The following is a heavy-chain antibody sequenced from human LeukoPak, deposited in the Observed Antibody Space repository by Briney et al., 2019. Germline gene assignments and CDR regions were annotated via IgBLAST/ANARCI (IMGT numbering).Heavy chain of an antibody. CDR2: ISGSGGST. D-gene: IGHD6-19*01. CDR3: AKDRDGGWYFDY. V-gene: IGHV3-23*01. CDR1: GFTFSSYA. J-gene: IGHJ4*02. Sequence: GGSLRLSCAAPGFTFSSYAMSWVRQAPGKGLEWVSAISGSGGSTYYADSVKGRFTISRDNSKNTLYLQMNSLRAEDTAVYYCAKDRDGGWYFDYWGQGTLVTVSS.